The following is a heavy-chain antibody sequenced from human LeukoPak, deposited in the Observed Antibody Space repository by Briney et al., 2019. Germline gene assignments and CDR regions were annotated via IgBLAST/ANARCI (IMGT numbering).Heavy chain of an antibody. Sequence: NTSETLSLTCAVYGGFLSGSYWSWIRQPPGKGMEWIREINHSGSTNYNPSLNSRVTISVDTSKNQSALKLSSETAADTAVYYCASGHVLYYDYVLLPAVFDYWGQGTLVTVSS. J-gene: IGHJ4*02. V-gene: IGHV4-34*01. CDR1: GGFLSGSY. D-gene: IGHD3-16*01. CDR2: INHSGST. CDR3: ASGHVLYYDYVLLPAVFDY.